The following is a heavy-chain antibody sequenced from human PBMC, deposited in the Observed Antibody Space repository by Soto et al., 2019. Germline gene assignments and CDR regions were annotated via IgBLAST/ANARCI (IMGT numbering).Heavy chain of an antibody. V-gene: IGHV4-59*01. CDR1: GVSISIYY. J-gene: IGHJ4*02. CDR2: MYYNGTT. D-gene: IGHD2-15*01. CDR3: ERDVVPDY. Sequence: QVQLQESGPGLVKPSETLSLTCTVSGVSISIYYWSWIRQAPGKGLEWIGYMYYNGTTNYNPSLKSRVTISVNTPQNQFSLKLSSVTAADTAVYYCERDVVPDYWGQGILVTVSS.